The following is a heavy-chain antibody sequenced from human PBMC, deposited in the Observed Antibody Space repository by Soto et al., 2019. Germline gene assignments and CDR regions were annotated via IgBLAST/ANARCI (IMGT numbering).Heavy chain of an antibody. CDR1: GFTFSSYA. J-gene: IGHJ6*02. CDR3: VLEVAGSYYYYGMDV. D-gene: IGHD6-19*01. CDR2: ISYDGSNK. Sequence: QVQLVESGGGVVQPGRSLRLSCGASGFTFSSYAMHWVRQAPGKGLEWVAVISYDGSNKYYADSVKGRFTISRDNSKNALYLQMNSLRAEDTAVYYCVLEVAGSYYYYGMDVGGQGTTVTVSS. V-gene: IGHV3-30-3*01.